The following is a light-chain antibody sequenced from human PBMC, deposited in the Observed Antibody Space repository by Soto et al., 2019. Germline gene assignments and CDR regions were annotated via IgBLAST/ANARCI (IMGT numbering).Light chain of an antibody. CDR3: QQYNSYLTT. J-gene: IGKJ5*01. CDR1: QGISSC. CDR2: AAS. Sequence: RMTQSPSSMSASVCARVTITCRASQGISSCLAWYQQKPGKAPKLLIYAASSLQSGVPSRFSGSGSGTDFTLTISCLQSEDFATYYCQQYNSYLTTFGQGTRLEIK. V-gene: IGKV1-12*01.